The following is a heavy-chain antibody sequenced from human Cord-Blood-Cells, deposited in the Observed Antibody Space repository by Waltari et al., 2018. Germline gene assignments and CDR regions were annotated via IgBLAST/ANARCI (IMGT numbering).Heavy chain of an antibody. J-gene: IGHJ5*02. D-gene: IGHD4-17*01. CDR1: GGSISSGDYY. Sequence: QVQLQESGPGLVKPSQTLSLTCTVPGGSISSGDYYWSWIRHPPGKGLEWIGYIYYSGSTYYNPSLKSRVTISVDTSKNQFSLKLSSVTAADTAVYYCARETAEFGDYVGWFDPWGQGTLVTVSS. CDR3: ARETAEFGDYVGWFDP. V-gene: IGHV4-30-4*08. CDR2: IYYSGST.